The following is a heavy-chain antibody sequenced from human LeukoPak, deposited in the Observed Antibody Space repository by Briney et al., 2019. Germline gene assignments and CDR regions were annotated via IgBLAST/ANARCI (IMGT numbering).Heavy chain of an antibody. V-gene: IGHV4-30-4*01. CDR1: GGSFSSGDYY. D-gene: IGHD5-18*01. CDR3: ARDRDTAYIDY. J-gene: IGHJ4*02. Sequence: SETLSLTCTVSGGSFSSGDYYWSWIRQPPGKGLEWIGYIYYSGSTYYNPSLKSRVTISVDTSKNQFSLKLSSVTAADTAVYYCARDRDTAYIDYWGQGTLVTVSS. CDR2: IYYSGST.